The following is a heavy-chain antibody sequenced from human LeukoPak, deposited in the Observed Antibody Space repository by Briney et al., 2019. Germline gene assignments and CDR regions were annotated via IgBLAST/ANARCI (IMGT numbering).Heavy chain of an antibody. CDR3: ARAGGSYYFALGVDY. CDR1: GGSFSGYY. V-gene: IGHV4-34*01. CDR2: INHSGST. Sequence: SETLSLTCAVYGGSFSGYYWSWIRQPPGKGLEWIGEINHSGSTNYNSSLKSRVTISVDTSKNQFSLKLSSVTAADTAVYYCARAGGSYYFALGVDYWGQGTLVTVSS. D-gene: IGHD1-26*01. J-gene: IGHJ4*02.